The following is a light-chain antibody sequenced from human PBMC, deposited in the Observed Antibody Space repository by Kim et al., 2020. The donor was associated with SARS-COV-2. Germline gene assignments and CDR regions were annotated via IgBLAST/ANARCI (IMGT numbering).Light chain of an antibody. V-gene: IGLV2-23*02. CDR1: SSDVGIYNL. CDR3: CSYAGSSTYV. CDR2: EVS. J-gene: IGLJ1*01. Sequence: QSALTQPASVSGSPGQSITISCTGTSSDVGIYNLVSWYQQHPGKAPKLMLYEVSKRPSGVSNRFSGSKSGNTASLTISGLQAEDEADYYCCSYAGSSTYVFGTGTKVTVL.